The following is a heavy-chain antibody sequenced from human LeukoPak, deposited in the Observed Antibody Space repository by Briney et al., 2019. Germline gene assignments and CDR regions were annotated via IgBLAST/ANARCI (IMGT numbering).Heavy chain of an antibody. Sequence: GGSLRLSCAASGFTFSSYSLNWVRQAPGKGLEWVSYITSSSSSIYYADSVKGRFTISRDNAKNSLYLQMNSLRAEDTAMYYCASDYCSSGRCYSVDYWGQGTLVTVSS. J-gene: IGHJ4*02. CDR2: ITSSSSSI. CDR1: GFTFSSYS. D-gene: IGHD2-15*01. V-gene: IGHV3-48*04. CDR3: ASDYCSSGRCYSVDY.